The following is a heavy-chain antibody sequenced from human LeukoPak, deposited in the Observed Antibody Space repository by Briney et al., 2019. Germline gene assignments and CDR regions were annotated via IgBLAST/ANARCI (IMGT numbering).Heavy chain of an antibody. V-gene: IGHV3-21*01. CDR1: GFTFSSYS. CDR3: ARDRRITIFGVVIEAFDI. Sequence: PGGSLRLSCAASGFTFSSYSMNWVRQAPGKGLEWVSSISSSSSYIYYADSVKGRFTISRDNAKNSLYLQMNSLRAEDTAVYYCARDRRITIFGVVIEAFDIWGQGTMVTVSS. D-gene: IGHD3-3*01. J-gene: IGHJ3*02. CDR2: ISSSSSYI.